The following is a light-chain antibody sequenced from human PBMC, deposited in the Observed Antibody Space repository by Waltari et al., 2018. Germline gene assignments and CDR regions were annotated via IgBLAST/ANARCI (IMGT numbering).Light chain of an antibody. CDR3: SSYAGDNSLAPDWV. V-gene: IGLV2-8*01. Sequence: QSALTQPPSASASPGQSVTIPCTGTSCNIGRLNFFSWYHHRPGKAPKHIIYELKKRPSGVPDRFTGSKSGNTASLTVSGLQTEDEADYYCSSYAGDNSLAPDWVFGGGTTLTVL. CDR1: SCNIGRLNF. J-gene: IGLJ3*02. CDR2: ELK.